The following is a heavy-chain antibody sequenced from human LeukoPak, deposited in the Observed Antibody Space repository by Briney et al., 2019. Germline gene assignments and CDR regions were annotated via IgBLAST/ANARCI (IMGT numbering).Heavy chain of an antibody. CDR1: GGSISSSSYY. D-gene: IGHD3-22*01. V-gene: IGHV4-39*07. Sequence: SETLSLTCTVSGGSISSSSYYWGWIRQPPGKGLEWIGSIYYSGSTYYNPSLKSRVTISVDTSKNQFSLKLSSVTAADTALYYCAMYYYDSSGYSDAFDIWGQGTMVTVSS. J-gene: IGHJ3*02. CDR2: IYYSGST. CDR3: AMYYYDSSGYSDAFDI.